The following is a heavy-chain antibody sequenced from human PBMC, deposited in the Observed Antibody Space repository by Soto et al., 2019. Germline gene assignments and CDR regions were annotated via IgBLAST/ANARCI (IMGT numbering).Heavy chain of an antibody. J-gene: IGHJ4*02. CDR3: VKMELVTVTTSTSFDY. CDR1: GFTFSSYA. D-gene: IGHD4-17*01. V-gene: IGHV3-64D*08. CDR2: ISSNGGST. Sequence: GGSLRLSCSASGFTFSSYAMHWVRQAPGKGLEYVSAISSNGGSTYYADSVKGRFTISRDNSKNTLYLQMSSLRAEDTAVYYCVKMELVTVTTSTSFDYWGQGTLVTVSS.